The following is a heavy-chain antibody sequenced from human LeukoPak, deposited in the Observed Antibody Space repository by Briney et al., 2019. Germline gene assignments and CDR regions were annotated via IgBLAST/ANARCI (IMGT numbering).Heavy chain of an antibody. CDR3: AKAGSATYYLDY. CDR1: GFTFSSYA. J-gene: IGHJ4*02. D-gene: IGHD3-10*01. Sequence: PGGSLRLSCAASGFTFSSYAMTWVRQAPGKGLEWVSAISGGGASTNYADSVKGRFTISRDNSKNTLYLQTNSLRAEDTAVYYCAKAGSATYYLDYWGQGTLVTVSS. V-gene: IGHV3-23*01. CDR2: ISGGGAST.